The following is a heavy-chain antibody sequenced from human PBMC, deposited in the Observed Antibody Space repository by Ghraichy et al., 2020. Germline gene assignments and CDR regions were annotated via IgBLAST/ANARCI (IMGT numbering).Heavy chain of an antibody. V-gene: IGHV4-39*01. CDR3: AGLTLRFLEMFDWGNAYGMGV. Sequence: SETLSLTCTVSGGSIRSVTYYWGWIRQPPGKGLEWIGTIDYSGNTYYSPSLKSRVATSVDTSKNQFSLKLSSVTAADTAVYYCAGLTLRFLEMFDWGNAYGMGVWGQGTTVTVS. J-gene: IGHJ6*02. D-gene: IGHD3-3*01. CDR2: IDYSGNT. CDR1: GGSIRSVTYY.